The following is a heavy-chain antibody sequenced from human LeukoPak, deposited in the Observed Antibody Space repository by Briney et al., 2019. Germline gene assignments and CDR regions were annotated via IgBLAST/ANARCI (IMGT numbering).Heavy chain of an antibody. CDR3: AREIVVVVAATPYYYYGMDV. V-gene: IGHV4-34*01. D-gene: IGHD2-15*01. Sequence: PSETLSLTCAVYGGSFSGYYWSWIRQPPGKGLGWVGEINHSGSTNNNTSLKSRVTISVDTSKNQFSPKLSSVNAADTAVECCAREIVVVVAATPYYYYGMDVWGKGTTVTVSS. J-gene: IGHJ6*04. CDR2: INHSGST. CDR1: GGSFSGYY.